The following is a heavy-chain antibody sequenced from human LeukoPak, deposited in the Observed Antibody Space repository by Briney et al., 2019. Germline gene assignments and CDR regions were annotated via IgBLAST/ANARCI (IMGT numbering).Heavy chain of an antibody. J-gene: IGHJ4*02. CDR1: GGSLSSSNW. CDR2: IYHSGST. CDR3: ARTTLPYYYGSGSHDYPYFDY. D-gene: IGHD3-10*01. V-gene: IGHV4-4*02. Sequence: SGTLSLTCAVSGGSLSSSNWWSWVRQPPGKGLEWIGEIYHSGSTNYNPSLKSRVTISVDKSKNQFSLKLSSVTAADTAVYYCARTTLPYYYGSGSHDYPYFDYWGQGTLVTVSS.